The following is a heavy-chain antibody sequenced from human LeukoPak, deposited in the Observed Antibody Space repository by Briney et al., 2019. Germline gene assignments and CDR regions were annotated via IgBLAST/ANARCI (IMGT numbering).Heavy chain of an antibody. Sequence: GAAGKGSSKASGGTFSSYAISWVRQAPGHGLEWMGRIIPILVIAKYAQKCQGTVTITADKSTSTAYMELSSRRAEDTAVSYCARARVIAAQLTHNSDYYYYGMDVWGQGTTVTVSS. D-gene: IGHD6-6*01. CDR1: GGTFSSYA. J-gene: IGHJ6*02. CDR3: ARARVIAAQLTHNSDYYYYGMDV. CDR2: IIPILVIA. V-gene: IGHV1-69*04.